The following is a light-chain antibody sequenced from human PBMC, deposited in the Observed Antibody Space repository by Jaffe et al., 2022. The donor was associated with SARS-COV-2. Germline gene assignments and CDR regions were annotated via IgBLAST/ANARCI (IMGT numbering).Light chain of an antibody. J-gene: IGKJ2*01. CDR3: QQYLSTPYT. CDR1: QNVLYSSNNKNY. V-gene: IGKV4-1*01. Sequence: DIVMTQSPDSLAVSLGDRATINCKSSQNVLYSSNNKNYLAWYQRRPGQPPKLLIYWASTRESGVPDRFSGSGSGTDFTLTISSLQAEDVAVYYCQQYLSTPYTFGQGTKLEIK. CDR2: WAS.